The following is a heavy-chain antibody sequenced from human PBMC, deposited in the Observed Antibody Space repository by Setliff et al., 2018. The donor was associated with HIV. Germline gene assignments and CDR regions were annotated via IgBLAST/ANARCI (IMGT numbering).Heavy chain of an antibody. CDR3: ARHRDPPGSSWIFYYYYMDL. Sequence: SETLSLTCTVSGGSISSHYWNWVRQPPGKGLEWIGTIYYSGGTYYKSSLKSRVLISLDTSKNQFSLKLKSVTAADTGVYYCARHRDPPGSSWIFYYYYMDLWGAGTTVTVSS. V-gene: IGHV4-59*04. CDR2: IYYSGGT. J-gene: IGHJ6*03. CDR1: GGSISSHY. D-gene: IGHD6-13*01.